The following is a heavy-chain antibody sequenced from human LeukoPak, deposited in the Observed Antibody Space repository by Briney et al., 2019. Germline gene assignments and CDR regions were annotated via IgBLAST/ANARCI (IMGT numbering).Heavy chain of an antibody. J-gene: IGHJ4*02. CDR3: ARPSFLYYFDY. CDR2: INPSSGST. CDR1: GHTFTSYF. Sequence: ASVKVSCKASGHTFTSYFMHWVRQAPGQGLEWMGIINPSSGSTTYAQKFQGRVTMSRDTSTSTVYMELRSLRSEDTAMYYCARPSFLYYFDYWGQGTLVTVSS. V-gene: IGHV1-46*01.